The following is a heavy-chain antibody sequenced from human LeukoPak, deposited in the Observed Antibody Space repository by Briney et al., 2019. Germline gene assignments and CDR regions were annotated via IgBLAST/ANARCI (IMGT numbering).Heavy chain of an antibody. CDR2: IWYDGSNK. D-gene: IGHD4-17*01. Sequence: GRSLRLSCAASGFTFSTYGMHWVRQAPGKGLDWVAVIWYDGSNKYYVDSVKGRFTISRDNSKNTLYLQMNSLRAEDTAVYYCAREITVTRYPGSDYWGQRSLATVS. CDR1: GFTFSTYG. V-gene: IGHV3-33*01. CDR3: AREITVTRYPGSDY. J-gene: IGHJ4*02.